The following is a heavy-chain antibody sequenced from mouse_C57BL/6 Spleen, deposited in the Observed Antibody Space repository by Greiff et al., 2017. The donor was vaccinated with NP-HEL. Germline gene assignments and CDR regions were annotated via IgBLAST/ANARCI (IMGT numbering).Heavy chain of an antibody. Sequence: QVQLQQPGAGLVKPGASVKMSCKASGYSFTSYWITWVKQRPGQGLEWIGDIYPGSGSTNYNEKFKSKATLTVDTSSSTAYMQLSSLTSEESAVYYCGRRGDSYGYEMAYWGKGTLVTVSA. CDR2: IYPGSGST. D-gene: IGHD2-2*01. J-gene: IGHJ3*01. CDR1: GYSFTSYW. CDR3: GRRGDSYGYEMAY. V-gene: IGHV1-55*01.